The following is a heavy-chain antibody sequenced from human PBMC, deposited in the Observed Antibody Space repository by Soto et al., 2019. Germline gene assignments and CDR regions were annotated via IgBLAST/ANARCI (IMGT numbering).Heavy chain of an antibody. CDR2: INPNSGGT. CDR3: ASSVVASPPYYYYGMDV. J-gene: IGHJ6*02. Sequence: ASVKVSCKASGYTFTGYYMHWVRQAPGQGLEWMGWINPNSGGTNYAQKFQGWVTMTRDTSISTAYMELSRLGSDDTAVYYCASSVVASPPYYYYGMDVWGQGTTVTVSS. CDR1: GYTFTGYY. D-gene: IGHD5-12*01. V-gene: IGHV1-2*04.